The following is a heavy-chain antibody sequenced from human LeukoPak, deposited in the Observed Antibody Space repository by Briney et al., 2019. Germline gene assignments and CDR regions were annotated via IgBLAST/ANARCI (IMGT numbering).Heavy chain of an antibody. D-gene: IGHD3-10*01. CDR1: GFTFSSYS. CDR3: ARRDLLWFGDPEGWFDP. J-gene: IGHJ5*02. V-gene: IGHV3-21*01. Sequence: GGSLRLSCAASGFTFSSYSMNWVRQAPGKGLEWVSSISSSSSYIYYADSVKGRFTISRDNAKNSLYLQMNSLRAEDTAVYYCARRDLLWFGDPEGWFDPWGQGTLVTVSS. CDR2: ISSSSSYI.